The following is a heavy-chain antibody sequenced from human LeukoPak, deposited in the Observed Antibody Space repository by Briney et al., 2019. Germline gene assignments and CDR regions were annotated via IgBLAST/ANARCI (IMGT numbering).Heavy chain of an antibody. D-gene: IGHD6-13*01. CDR1: GGTFSSYA. CDR3: ARARIAAAVTYNWFDP. V-gene: IGHV1-69*04. J-gene: IGHJ5*02. Sequence: ASVKVSRKASGGTFSSYAISWVRQAPGQGLEWMGRIIPIFGIANYAQKFQGRVTITADKSTSTAYMELSSLRSEDTAVYYCARARIAAAVTYNWFDPWGQGTLVTVSS. CDR2: IIPIFGIA.